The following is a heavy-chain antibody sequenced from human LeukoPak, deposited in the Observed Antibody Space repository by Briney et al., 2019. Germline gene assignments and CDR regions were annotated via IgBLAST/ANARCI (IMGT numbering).Heavy chain of an antibody. V-gene: IGHV4-38-2*01. CDR1: GYSISSGYY. D-gene: IGHD6-6*01. CDR2: IYHSGST. J-gene: IGHJ4*02. CDR3: ARTRQLVRDFDY. Sequence: SETLSLTCAVSGYSISSGYYWGWIRQPPGKGLEWIGSIYHSGSTYYSPSLKSRVTISVDTSKNQFSLKLSSVTAADTAVYYCARTRQLVRDFDYWGQGTLVTVSS.